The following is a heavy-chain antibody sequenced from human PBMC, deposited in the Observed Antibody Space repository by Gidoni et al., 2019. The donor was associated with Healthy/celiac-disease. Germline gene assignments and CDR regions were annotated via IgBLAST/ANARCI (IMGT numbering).Heavy chain of an antibody. CDR1: GFTFSSYW. V-gene: IGHV3-74*01. CDR2: INSDGSST. D-gene: IGHD6-19*01. J-gene: IGHJ4*02. CDR3: ASFENSGWFPGYFDY. Sequence: EVQLVEYGGGLVQPGGSLRLSCAASGFTFSSYWMHWVRQAPGKGLVWVSRINSDGSSTSYAESLTGRFTISRDNAKNTLYLQINSLRAEDTAVYYCASFENSGWFPGYFDYWGQGTLVTVSS.